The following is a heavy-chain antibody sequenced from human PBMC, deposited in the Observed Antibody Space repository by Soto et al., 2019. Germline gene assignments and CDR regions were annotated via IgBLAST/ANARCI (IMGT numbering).Heavy chain of an antibody. V-gene: IGHV3-23*01. Sequence: GGSLRLSCAASGFTFSSYSMNWVRQAPGKGLEWVSAISGSGGSTYYADSVKGRFTISRDNSKNTLYLQMNSLRAEDTAVYYCAKAPPSYTDYYFDYWGQGTLVTVSS. CDR1: GFTFSSYS. CDR3: AKAPPSYTDYYFDY. D-gene: IGHD3-16*01. J-gene: IGHJ4*02. CDR2: ISGSGGST.